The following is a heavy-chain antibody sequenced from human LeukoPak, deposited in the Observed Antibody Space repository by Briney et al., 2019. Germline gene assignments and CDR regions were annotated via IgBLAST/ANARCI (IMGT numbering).Heavy chain of an antibody. CDR1: GFTFSSYA. Sequence: GGSLRLSCAASGFTFSSYAMSWVRQAPGKGLEWVSAISGSGGSTYYADSVKGRFTISRDNSKNTLYLQMNSLRAEDTAVYCCAKSALYPHDYVWGSYRYLGYYFDYWGQGTLVTVSS. J-gene: IGHJ4*02. CDR3: AKSALYPHDYVWGSYRYLGYYFDY. V-gene: IGHV3-23*01. CDR2: ISGSGGST. D-gene: IGHD3-16*02.